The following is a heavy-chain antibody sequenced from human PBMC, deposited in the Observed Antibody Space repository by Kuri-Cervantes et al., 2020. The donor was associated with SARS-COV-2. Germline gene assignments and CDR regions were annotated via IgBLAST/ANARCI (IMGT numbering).Heavy chain of an antibody. CDR2: ISSSSSYI. CDR3: AKDGGIFGVVILGYFDY. J-gene: IGHJ4*02. CDR1: GLTFSSYS. D-gene: IGHD3-3*01. Sequence: GGSLRLSCAASGLTFSSYSMDWVRQAPGKGLEWVSSISSSSSYIYYADSVKGRFTISRDNAKNSLYLQMNSLRAEDTAVYYCAKDGGIFGVVILGYFDYWGQGTLVTVSS. V-gene: IGHV3-21*04.